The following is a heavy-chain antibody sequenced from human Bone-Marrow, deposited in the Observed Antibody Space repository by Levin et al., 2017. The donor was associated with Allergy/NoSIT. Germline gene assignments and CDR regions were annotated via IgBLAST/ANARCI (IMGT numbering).Heavy chain of an antibody. CDR1: GFSFNTYN. J-gene: IGHJ2*01. CDR3: ARETTYYFDTGGDLRAGWYFDL. V-gene: IGHV3-48*01. D-gene: IGHD3-22*01. Sequence: QPGGSLRLSCAASGFSFNTYNMHWVRQAPGKGLECISYISSGSGTSDYADSVKGRFTISRDNANNSMYLQMNSLRAEDTAVYYCARETTYYFDTGGDLRAGWYFDLWGRGTLVTVSS. CDR2: ISSGSGTS.